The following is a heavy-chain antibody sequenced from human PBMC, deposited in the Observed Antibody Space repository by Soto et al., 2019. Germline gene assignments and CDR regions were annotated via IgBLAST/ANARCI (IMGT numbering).Heavy chain of an antibody. CDR2: IYYGGST. Sequence: QVQLQESGPGLVKPSETLSLTCTVSGDSISTYYWTWIRQSPGKGLEWIAFIYYGGSTNYNPSLKSRVTISVDTSKNQFSLKLNSVTAADTAVYYCARPGRDWGSLAYWGQGTLVTVSS. D-gene: IGHD7-27*01. CDR3: ARPGRDWGSLAY. J-gene: IGHJ4*02. CDR1: GDSISTYY. V-gene: IGHV4-59*08.